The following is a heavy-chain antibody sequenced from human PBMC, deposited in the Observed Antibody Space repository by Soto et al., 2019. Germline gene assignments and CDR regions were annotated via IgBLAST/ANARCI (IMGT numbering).Heavy chain of an antibody. Sequence: GGSLRLSCAASGFTFSSYGMHWVRQAPGKGLEWVAVIWYDGSNKYYADSVKGRFTISRDNSKNTLYLQMNSLRAEDTAVYYCARDQGRYFDWSPFDYWGQGTLVTVSS. J-gene: IGHJ4*02. CDR1: GFTFSSYG. CDR2: IWYDGSNK. CDR3: ARDQGRYFDWSPFDY. D-gene: IGHD3-9*01. V-gene: IGHV3-33*01.